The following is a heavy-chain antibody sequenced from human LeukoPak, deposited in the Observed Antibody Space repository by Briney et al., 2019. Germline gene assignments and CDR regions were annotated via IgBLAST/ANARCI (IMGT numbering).Heavy chain of an antibody. Sequence: GGSLRLSCTASGFTFSSYGMHWVRQAPGKGPEWVAFISNDGSQRFDADSVKGRFTISRDNSKNALYLQVNSLRLDDTAVYYCARGLWFWELLYSRGGIDFWGQGTLVTVSS. V-gene: IGHV3-30*19. J-gene: IGHJ4*02. CDR2: ISNDGSQR. CDR1: GFTFSSYG. CDR3: ARGLWFWELLYSRGGIDF. D-gene: IGHD3-10*01.